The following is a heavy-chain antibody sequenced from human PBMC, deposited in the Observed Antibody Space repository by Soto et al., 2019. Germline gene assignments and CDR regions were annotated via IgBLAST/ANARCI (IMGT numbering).Heavy chain of an antibody. CDR3: ERDRAAGTAAGVGWFDP. CDR2: ISTSGSYI. D-gene: IGHD6-13*01. V-gene: IGHV3-21*04. Sequence: GGALRLSCAASGFTFSSYSMNWVRQAPGKGLEWVSFISTSGSYIYYAHSVQGRFTISRDNAKNSPYLHMNSLRAEDTAVYYCERDRAAGTAAGVGWFDPWGQGTQVTVSS. CDR1: GFTFSSYS. J-gene: IGHJ5*02.